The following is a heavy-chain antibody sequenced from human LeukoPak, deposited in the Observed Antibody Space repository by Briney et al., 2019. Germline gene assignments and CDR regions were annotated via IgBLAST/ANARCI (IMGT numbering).Heavy chain of an antibody. Sequence: ASVKVSRKASGGTFSSYAISWVRQAPGQGLEWMGGIIPIFGTANYAQKFQGRVTITADESTSTAYMELSSLRSEDTAVYYCARGELPNCSSTSCYGGYNWFDPWGQGTLVTVSS. V-gene: IGHV1-69*13. CDR3: ARGELPNCSSTSCYGGYNWFDP. D-gene: IGHD2-2*01. CDR2: IIPIFGTA. CDR1: GGTFSSYA. J-gene: IGHJ5*02.